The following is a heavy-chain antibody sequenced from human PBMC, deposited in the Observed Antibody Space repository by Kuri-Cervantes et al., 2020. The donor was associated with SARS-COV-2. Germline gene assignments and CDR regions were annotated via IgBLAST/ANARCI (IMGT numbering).Heavy chain of an antibody. CDR3: ARDIGDWNPDGFDI. Sequence: SVKVSCKASGGTFSSYAISWVRQAPGQGLEWMGGIIPIFGTANYAQKFQGRVTITADKSTSTAYMELSSLRFEDAAVYYCARDIGDWNPDGFDIWGQGTMVTVSS. J-gene: IGHJ3*02. D-gene: IGHD1-1*01. CDR1: GGTFSSYA. CDR2: IIPIFGTA. V-gene: IGHV1-69*06.